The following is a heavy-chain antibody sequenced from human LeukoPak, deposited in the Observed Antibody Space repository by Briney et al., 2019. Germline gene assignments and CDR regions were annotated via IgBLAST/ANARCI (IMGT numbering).Heavy chain of an antibody. Sequence: PSETLSLTCTVSGGSISPYYWSWIRQPAGKGLEWIGRIYPTGSPNYNPSLKSRVTISLDKSKNQFTLKLSSVTAEDTAVYYCASGTNAYYYDSSGYYADALDIWGQGTMVTVSS. CDR1: GGSISPYY. CDR2: IYPTGSP. J-gene: IGHJ3*02. V-gene: IGHV4-4*07. CDR3: ASGTNAYYYDSSGYYADALDI. D-gene: IGHD3-22*01.